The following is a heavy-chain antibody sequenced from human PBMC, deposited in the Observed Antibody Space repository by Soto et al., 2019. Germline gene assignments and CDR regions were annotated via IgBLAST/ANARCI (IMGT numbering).Heavy chain of an antibody. J-gene: IGHJ5*01. CDR1: GDSMTSNYY. V-gene: IGHV4-38-2*02. CDR3: AQGGGGGRALPFDC. D-gene: IGHD3-16*01. Sequence: QVQLQESGPGLVKPSETLSLTCNVSGDSMTSNYYWGWVRQSPGEGLEWIGTIYHSGSAYSAPSLRSRVTISLDTSKNSFSLKMTSVTATDTAIYFCAQGGGGGRALPFDCWGHGILVTVSS. CDR2: IYHSGSA.